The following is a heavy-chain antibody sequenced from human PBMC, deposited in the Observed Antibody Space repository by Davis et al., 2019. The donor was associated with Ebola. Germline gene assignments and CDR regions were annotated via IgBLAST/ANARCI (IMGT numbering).Heavy chain of an antibody. CDR2: IYYSGST. Sequence: PGGSLRLSCTVSGGSISSYYWSWIRQPPGKGLEWIGYIYYSGSTNYNPSLKSRVTISVDTSKNQFSLKLSSVTAADTAVYYCARDKIRYCSSTSCPPLNWFDPWGQGTLVTVSS. V-gene: IGHV4-59*12. J-gene: IGHJ5*02. D-gene: IGHD2-2*01. CDR3: ARDKIRYCSSTSCPPLNWFDP. CDR1: GGSISSYY.